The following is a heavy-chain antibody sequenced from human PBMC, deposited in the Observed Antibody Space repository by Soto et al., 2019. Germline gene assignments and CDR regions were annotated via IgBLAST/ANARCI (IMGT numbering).Heavy chain of an antibody. V-gene: IGHV2-70*11. CDR2: IDWDDEK. CDR3: ARVSRHSSCWQDGMDV. Sequence: WSRSHPWKALEWLARIDWDDEKYYSTSLKTRLTISKDTSKNQVVLTMTNMDPVDTATYYGARVSRHSSCWQDGMDVWGQGTTVSVSS. D-gene: IGHD6-19*01. J-gene: IGHJ6*02.